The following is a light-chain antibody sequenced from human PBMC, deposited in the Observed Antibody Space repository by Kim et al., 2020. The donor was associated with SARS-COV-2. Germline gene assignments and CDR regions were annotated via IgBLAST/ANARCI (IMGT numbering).Light chain of an antibody. Sequence: KRTYTLARGHLRYAITWQQQRPEEGPRYLMKVASDGGHIWWDGIPDRLSGSSSGADRYLTFSNLQSEVEADYYCQTWGNGIWVFGGGTKLTVL. CDR1: RGHLRYA. CDR2: VASDGGH. CDR3: QTWGNGIWV. J-gene: IGLJ3*02. V-gene: IGLV4-69*01.